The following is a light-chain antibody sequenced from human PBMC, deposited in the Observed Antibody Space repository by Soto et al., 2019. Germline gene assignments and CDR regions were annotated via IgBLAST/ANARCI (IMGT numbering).Light chain of an antibody. J-gene: IGLJ3*02. CDR3: CSYAGSYTWV. V-gene: IGLV2-11*01. CDR1: SRDVGGYNY. CDR2: DVS. Sequence: QSALTQPRSVSGSPGQSVTISCTGTSRDVGGYNYVSWYQQHPGKAPKLMIYDVSKRPSGVTDRCSGSKSGNTASLTISGLQAEDEADYYCCSYAGSYTWVFGGGTKLTVL.